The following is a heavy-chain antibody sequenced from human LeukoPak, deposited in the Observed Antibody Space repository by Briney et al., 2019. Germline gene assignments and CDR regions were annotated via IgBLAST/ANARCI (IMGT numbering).Heavy chain of an antibody. CDR2: ISGDSTYI. D-gene: IGHD3-16*01. J-gene: IGHJ4*02. V-gene: IGHV3-21*01. CDR3: ARDTAGIGVDY. CDR1: GFTFITYS. Sequence: PGGSLRLSCAASGFTFITYSLIWVRQAPGKGLEWVSSISGDSTYIFYADSVKGRFTISRDNAKNSLFLQMSSLRAEDTAVYHCARDTAGIGVDYWGQGTLVTVSS.